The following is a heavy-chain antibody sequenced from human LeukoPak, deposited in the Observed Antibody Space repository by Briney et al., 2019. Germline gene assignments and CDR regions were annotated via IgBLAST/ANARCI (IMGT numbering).Heavy chain of an antibody. CDR3: ARVKAGYYYYMDV. CDR2: ISSDSSII. D-gene: IGHD3-10*01. Sequence: GGSLRLSCAASGFTFSDYYMSWLRQVPGKGLEWVSYISSDSSIIYYADSVKGRFTISRDNAKNSVYLQMNSLRTEDTAVYYCARVKAGYYYYMDVWGKGTTVTVSS. J-gene: IGHJ6*03. V-gene: IGHV3-11*01. CDR1: GFTFSDYY.